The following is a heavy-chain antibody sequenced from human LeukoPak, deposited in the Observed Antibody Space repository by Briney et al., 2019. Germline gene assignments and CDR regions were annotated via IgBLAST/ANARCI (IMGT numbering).Heavy chain of an antibody. D-gene: IGHD5-18*01. CDR3: AGGPRIQLWLNAFDL. Sequence: GGSLRLSCAASGFAYSFYSMTWVRQAPGKGLEWVSSISSNSNYIYYADSVKGRFTVSRDNAKNSLSLQMNSLRAGDTAEYYCAGGPRIQLWLNAFDLWGQGTMVTVSS. CDR1: GFAYSFYS. V-gene: IGHV3-21*01. CDR2: ISSNSNYI. J-gene: IGHJ3*01.